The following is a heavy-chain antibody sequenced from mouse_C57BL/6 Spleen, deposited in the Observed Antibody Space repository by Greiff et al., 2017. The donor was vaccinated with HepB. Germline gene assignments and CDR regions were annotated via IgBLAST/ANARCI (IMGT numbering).Heavy chain of an antibody. V-gene: IGHV1-9*01. CDR2: ILPGSGST. CDR1: GYTFTGYW. Sequence: QVQLQQSGAELMKPGASVKLSCKATGYTFTGYWIEWVKQRPGHGLEWIGEILPGSGSTNYNEKFKGKATFTADTSSNTAYMQLSSMTTEDSAIYYCARGRQLRLRGDYYAMDYWGQRTSVTVSS. CDR3: ARGRQLRLRGDYYAMDY. J-gene: IGHJ4*01. D-gene: IGHD3-2*02.